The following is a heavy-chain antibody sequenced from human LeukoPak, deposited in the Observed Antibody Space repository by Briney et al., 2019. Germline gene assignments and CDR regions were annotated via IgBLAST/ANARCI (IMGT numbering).Heavy chain of an antibody. Sequence: SETLSLTCTVSGGSISSSSYYWGWIRQPPGKGLEWIGSIYYSGNTYYNPSLKSRVTISVDTSKNQFSLKLNSVTAADTAVYYCARGGTGWYYEWGQGTLVTVSS. CDR1: GGSISSSSYY. CDR3: ARGGTGWYYE. D-gene: IGHD6-19*01. J-gene: IGHJ4*02. CDR2: IYYSGNT. V-gene: IGHV4-39*01.